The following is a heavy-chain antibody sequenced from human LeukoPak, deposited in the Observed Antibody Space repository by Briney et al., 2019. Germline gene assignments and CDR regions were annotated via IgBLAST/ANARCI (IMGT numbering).Heavy chain of an antibody. CDR1: GYTFNDYY. J-gene: IGHJ5*02. CDR2: INPDSDGT. Sequence: GASVKVSCKASGYTFNDYYMHWVRQAPGQGLEWMGWINPDSDGTNYAQKFQGRVTMTRDTSITTVYMELTSPTSDDTAVYYCARGAGTPSTTSYNWFDPWGQGTLVTVSS. CDR3: ARGAGTPSTTSYNWFDP. V-gene: IGHV1-2*02. D-gene: IGHD2/OR15-2a*01.